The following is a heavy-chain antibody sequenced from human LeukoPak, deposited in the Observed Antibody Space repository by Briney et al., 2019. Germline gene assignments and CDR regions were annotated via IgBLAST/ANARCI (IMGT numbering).Heavy chain of an antibody. CDR1: GFTFSSYS. CDR3: ARPYCASTSCPTFEY. CDR2: ISSSSSYI. D-gene: IGHD2-2*01. J-gene: IGHJ4*02. V-gene: IGHV3-21*01. Sequence: PGGSLRLSCAASGFTFSSYSMNWVRQAPGKGLEWVSSISSSSSYIYYADSVKGQFTISRENAKNSLYLQMNSLRAEDTAVYYCARPYCASTSCPTFEYWGQGTLVTVSS.